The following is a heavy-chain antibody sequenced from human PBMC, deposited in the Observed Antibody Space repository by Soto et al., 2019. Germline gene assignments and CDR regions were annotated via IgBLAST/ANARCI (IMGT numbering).Heavy chain of an antibody. CDR1: GFTLSSYA. J-gene: IGHJ6*02. Sequence: LRLSCAASGFTLSSYAMHWVRQAPGKGLEWVAVISYDGSNKYYADSVKGRFTISRDNSKNTLYLQMNSLRAEDTAVYYCARIGGSYYYGMDVWGQGTTVTVSS. CDR3: ARIGGSYYYGMDV. D-gene: IGHD3-16*01. V-gene: IGHV3-30-3*01. CDR2: ISYDGSNK.